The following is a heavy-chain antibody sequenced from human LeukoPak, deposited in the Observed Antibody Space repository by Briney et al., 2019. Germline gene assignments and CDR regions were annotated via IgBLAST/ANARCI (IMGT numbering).Heavy chain of an antibody. CDR1: GYTFTSQH. CDR2: INPNSGVT. J-gene: IGHJ4*02. D-gene: IGHD2-15*01. Sequence: SVKVSCTATGYTFTSQHMHWVRQAPGHGPEWMGWINPNSGVTIYAQKFQGRVTMTRETSISTGYMELTRLISDDTAVYYCAREFGGLDYWGQGTLVTVSS. V-gene: IGHV1-2*02. CDR3: AREFGGLDY.